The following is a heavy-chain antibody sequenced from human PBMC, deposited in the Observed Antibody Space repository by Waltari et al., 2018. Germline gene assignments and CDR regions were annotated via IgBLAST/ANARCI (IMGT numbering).Heavy chain of an antibody. CDR1: DFTFRNYW. J-gene: IGHJ4*02. CDR2: INEDGSKS. V-gene: IGHV3-7*01. Sequence: EMQLVESGGGLVQPGGSLRPFCAASDFTFRNYWITWVRQAPGRGLEWVANINEDGSKSFYVDSVKGRFTISRDNAKNSLYLQMNSLRAEDTAIYYCASGPDHGDFWGQGTLVTVSS. CDR3: ASGPDHGDF.